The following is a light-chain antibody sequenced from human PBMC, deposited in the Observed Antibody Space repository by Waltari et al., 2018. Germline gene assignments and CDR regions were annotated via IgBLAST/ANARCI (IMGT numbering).Light chain of an antibody. CDR1: SGSLSSTSY. J-gene: IGLJ3*02. CDR3: LVYMGSGIWV. CDR2: KAN. Sequence: QTVVTQEPSLSVSPGGTVTLTCALSSGSLSSTSYASWYLQTPGQPPRTLMYKANIRSSGVPDRFSGSSLGNKAALTITGAQADDESDYYCLVYMGSGIWVFGGGTKLTVL. V-gene: IGLV8-61*01.